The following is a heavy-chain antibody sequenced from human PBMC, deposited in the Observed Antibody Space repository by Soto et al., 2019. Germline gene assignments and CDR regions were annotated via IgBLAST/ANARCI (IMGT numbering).Heavy chain of an antibody. CDR3: ARVVGALGHWFEP. V-gene: IGHV1-18*01. D-gene: IGHD1-26*01. J-gene: IGHJ5*02. CDR1: GYTFTSYG. Sequence: QVQLVQSGAEVKKPGASVKVSCKASGYTFTSYGLSWVRQAPGQGLEWMGRISAYNYNTNYAQKLQGRVTMTTDTSPSTGYMELRSLRSDDTAVYYCARVVGALGHWFEPWGQGTLVTVSS. CDR2: ISAYNYNT.